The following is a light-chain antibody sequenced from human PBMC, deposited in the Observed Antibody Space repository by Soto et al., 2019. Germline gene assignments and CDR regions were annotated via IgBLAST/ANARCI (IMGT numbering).Light chain of an antibody. J-gene: IGLJ2*01. Sequence: QSALTQPPSASGSPGQSVTISCTGTDSNYVSWYQQHPGKAPKLLIYEVVKRPSGVPDRFSGSKSANTASLTVSGLQAEDEADYHCTSYAGNNNLVFGGGTKLTVL. CDR2: EVV. CDR1: DSNY. CDR3: TSYAGNNNLV. V-gene: IGLV2-8*01.